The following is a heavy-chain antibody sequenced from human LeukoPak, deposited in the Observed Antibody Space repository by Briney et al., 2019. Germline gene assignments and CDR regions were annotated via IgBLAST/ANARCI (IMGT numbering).Heavy chain of an antibody. V-gene: IGHV4-59*01. CDR3: ARDFTGAFDP. CDR2: IYYSGST. J-gene: IGHJ5*02. CDR1: GGSISSYY. D-gene: IGHD3-10*01. Sequence: PSETLSLTCTVSGGSISSYYWSWIRQPPGKGLEWIGYIYYSGSTNYNPFLKSRVTISVDTSKNQFSLKLSSVTAADTAVYYCARDFTGAFDPWGQGTLVTVSS.